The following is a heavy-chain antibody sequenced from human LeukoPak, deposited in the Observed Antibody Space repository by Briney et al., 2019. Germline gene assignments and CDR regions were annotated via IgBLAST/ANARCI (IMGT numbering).Heavy chain of an antibody. J-gene: IGHJ4*02. Sequence: SETLSLTCAVYGGSFSGYYWSWIRQPPGKGLERIGEINHSGSTNYNPSLKSRVTISVDTSKNQFSLKLSSVTAADTAVYYCASGGQQLVLYWGQGTLVTVSS. D-gene: IGHD6-6*01. CDR3: ASGGQQLVLY. V-gene: IGHV4-34*01. CDR1: GGSFSGYY. CDR2: INHSGST.